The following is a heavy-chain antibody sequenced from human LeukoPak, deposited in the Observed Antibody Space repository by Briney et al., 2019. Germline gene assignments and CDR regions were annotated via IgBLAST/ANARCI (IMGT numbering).Heavy chain of an antibody. D-gene: IGHD3-10*01. J-gene: IGHJ4*02. CDR3: AVYYGSGSYYNSLDY. CDR2: ISAYNGNT. CDR1: GYTFTSYG. V-gene: IGHV1-18*01. Sequence: ASVKVSCKASGYTFTSYGISWVRQAPRQGLEWMGWISAYNGNTNYAQKLQGRVTMTTDTSTSTAYMELRSLRSDDTAVYYCAVYYGSGSYYNSLDYWGQGTLVTVSS.